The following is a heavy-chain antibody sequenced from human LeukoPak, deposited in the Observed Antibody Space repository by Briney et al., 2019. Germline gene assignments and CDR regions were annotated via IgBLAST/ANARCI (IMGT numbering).Heavy chain of an antibody. CDR1: GGSISSGGYS. Sequence: SETLSLTCAVSGGSISSGGYSWSWIRQPPGRGLEWIGYIYHSGSTYYNPSLKSRVTISVDRSKNQFSLKLSSVTAADTAVYYCAGSYGDFDNWFDPWGQGTLVTVSS. J-gene: IGHJ5*02. V-gene: IGHV4-30-2*01. CDR3: AGSYGDFDNWFDP. D-gene: IGHD4-17*01. CDR2: IYHSGST.